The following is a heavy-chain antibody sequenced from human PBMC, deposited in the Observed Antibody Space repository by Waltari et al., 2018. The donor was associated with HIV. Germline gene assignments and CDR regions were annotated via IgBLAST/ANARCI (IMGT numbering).Heavy chain of an antibody. D-gene: IGHD6-19*01. Sequence: QLQLQESGPGLVKPSETLSLTCTVSGGSISSSSYYWGWIRQPPGKGLEWIGSIYYCGCTNYNPSLKSRVTISVDTAKNQFSLKLSSVTAADTAVYYCARHRVGIAVAGTKGCDPWGQGTLVTVSS. CDR1: GGSISSSSYY. V-gene: IGHV4-39*01. J-gene: IGHJ5*02. CDR2: IYYCGCT. CDR3: ARHRVGIAVAGTKGCDP.